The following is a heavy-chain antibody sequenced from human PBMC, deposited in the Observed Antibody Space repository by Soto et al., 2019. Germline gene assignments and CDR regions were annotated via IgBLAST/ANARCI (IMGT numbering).Heavy chain of an antibody. J-gene: IGHJ4*02. CDR2: ISYDGSNK. Sequence: GGSLRLSCAASGFTFSSYAMHWVRQAPGKGLEWVAVISYDGSNKYYADSVKGRFTISRDNSKNTLYLQMNSLRAEDTAVYYCARRWLREYYFDYWGQGTLVTVSS. V-gene: IGHV3-30-3*01. CDR1: GFTFSSYA. D-gene: IGHD5-18*01. CDR3: ARRWLREYYFDY.